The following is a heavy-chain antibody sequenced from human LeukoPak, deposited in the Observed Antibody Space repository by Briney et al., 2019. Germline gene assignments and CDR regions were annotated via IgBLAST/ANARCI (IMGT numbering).Heavy chain of an antibody. CDR1: GFTFSSYG. Sequence: PGGSLRLSCAASGFTFSSYGMHWVRQAPGKGLEWVAVISYDGSNKYYADSVKGRFTISRDNSKNTLYLQMNSLRAEDTAVYYCAKKRKDHDSSGYYYAYFQHWGQGTLVTVSS. V-gene: IGHV3-30*18. CDR2: ISYDGSNK. CDR3: AKKRKDHDSSGYYYAYFQH. J-gene: IGHJ1*01. D-gene: IGHD3-22*01.